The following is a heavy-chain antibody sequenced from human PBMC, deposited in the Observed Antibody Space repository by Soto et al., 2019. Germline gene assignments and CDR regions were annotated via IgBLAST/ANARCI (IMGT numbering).Heavy chain of an antibody. D-gene: IGHD6-6*01. J-gene: IGHJ4*02. V-gene: IGHV5-51*01. CDR3: VVYSSSSGRHFDY. CDR1: GYIFSKYW. Sequence: GESLKISCKSSGYIFSKYWIGWVRQMPGKGLEWMGIIYPGDSDTRYSPSFQGQVSISAEKSITSAYLQWRSLKASDTAIYYCVVYSSSSGRHFDYWGQGTLVTVSS. CDR2: IYPGDSDT.